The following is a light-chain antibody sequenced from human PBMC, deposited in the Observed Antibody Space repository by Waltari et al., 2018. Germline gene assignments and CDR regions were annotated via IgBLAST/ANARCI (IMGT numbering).Light chain of an antibody. V-gene: IGKV1-5*03. J-gene: IGKJ2*01. CDR2: KAS. Sequence: DIQMTQSPSTLSASVGDRVTMTCRASQSVSRWLAWYQQKPGRAPKLLIYKASTLESGVPSRFSGSGSETQFTLTITSLQPDDSTTYYCQQYNRYFSFGQGTKVEIK. CDR3: QQYNRYFS. CDR1: QSVSRW.